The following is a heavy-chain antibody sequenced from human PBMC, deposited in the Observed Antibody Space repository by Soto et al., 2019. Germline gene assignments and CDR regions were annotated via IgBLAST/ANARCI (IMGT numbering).Heavy chain of an antibody. CDR3: ARRPYSSGLFDY. Sequence: SETLSLTCTVSGGSISSSDYYWGWIRQPPGKGLEWIGIIYYSGATYYNPSLKSRVTISVDTSKNQFGLKLSSVTAADTAVYYCARRPYSSGLFDYWGQGNLVTVSS. CDR1: GGSISSSDYY. J-gene: IGHJ4*02. V-gene: IGHV4-39*01. D-gene: IGHD6-19*01. CDR2: IYYSGAT.